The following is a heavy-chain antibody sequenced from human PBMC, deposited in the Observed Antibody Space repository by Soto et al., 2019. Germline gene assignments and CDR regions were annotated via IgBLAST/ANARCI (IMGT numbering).Heavy chain of an antibody. Sequence: SETLSLTCTVSGGSISSGDYYWSWIRQPPGKGLEWIGYIYYSGSTYYNPSLKSRVTISVDTSKNQFSLKLSSVTAADTAVYYCARVEWDSSGYCYNWFDPWGQGTLVTVSS. D-gene: IGHD3-22*01. CDR2: IYYSGST. CDR3: ARVEWDSSGYCYNWFDP. V-gene: IGHV4-30-4*01. CDR1: GGSISSGDYY. J-gene: IGHJ5*02.